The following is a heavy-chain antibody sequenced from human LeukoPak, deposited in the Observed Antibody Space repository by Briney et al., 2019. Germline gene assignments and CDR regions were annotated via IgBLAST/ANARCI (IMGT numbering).Heavy chain of an antibody. CDR2: IYYSGST. CDR1: GGSISSYY. D-gene: IGHD2-15*01. J-gene: IGHJ3*02. Sequence: SETLSLTCTVSGGSISSYYWSWIRQPPGKGLEWIGCIYYSGSTYYNPSLKSRVTISVDTSKNQFSLKLSSVTAADTAVYYCARDPTLVVPPHAFDIWGQGTMVTVSS. CDR3: ARDPTLVVPPHAFDI. V-gene: IGHV4-59*12.